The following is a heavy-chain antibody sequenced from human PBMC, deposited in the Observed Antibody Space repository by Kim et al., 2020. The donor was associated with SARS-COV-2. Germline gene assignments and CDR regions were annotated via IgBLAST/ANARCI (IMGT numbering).Heavy chain of an antibody. CDR3: ARLNWNYAWVWFDP. Sequence: SETLSLTCAVYGGSFSGYYWSWIRQPPGKGLEWIGEINHSGSTNYNPSLKSRVTISVDTSKNQFSLKLSSVTAADTAVYYCARLNWNYAWVWFDPWGQGTLVTVSS. J-gene: IGHJ5*02. V-gene: IGHV4-34*01. CDR2: INHSGST. D-gene: IGHD1-7*01. CDR1: GGSFSGYY.